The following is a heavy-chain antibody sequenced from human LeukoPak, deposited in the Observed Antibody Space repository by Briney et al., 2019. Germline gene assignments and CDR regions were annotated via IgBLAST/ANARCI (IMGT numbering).Heavy chain of an antibody. V-gene: IGHV1-18*01. CDR3: ARDYGSGSYYDHNWFDP. J-gene: IGHJ5*02. CDR2: ISGYNGNT. Sequence: ASVKVSCKASGYTFTTYGISWVRQAPGQGLEWMGWISGYNGNTNYAQKLQGRVTMTTDTSTSTAYMELRTLRSDDTAVYYCARDYGSGSYYDHNWFDPWGQGTLVTVPS. D-gene: IGHD3-10*01. CDR1: GYTFTTYG.